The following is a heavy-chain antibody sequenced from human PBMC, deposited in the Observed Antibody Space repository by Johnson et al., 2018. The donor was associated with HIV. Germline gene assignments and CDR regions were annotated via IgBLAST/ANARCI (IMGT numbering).Heavy chain of an antibody. CDR1: GFTFSSYA. Sequence: QVQLVESGGGVVQPGRSLRLSCAASGFTFSSYAVHWVRQAPGKGLEWVAFIRYDGSNKYYADSVKGRFTISRDNAKNSLYLQMNSLRAEDTAVYYCATRDPTHRPGVFDIWGQGTMVTVSS. D-gene: IGHD1-14*01. J-gene: IGHJ3*02. V-gene: IGHV3-33*03. CDR2: IRYDGSNK. CDR3: ATRDPTHRPGVFDI.